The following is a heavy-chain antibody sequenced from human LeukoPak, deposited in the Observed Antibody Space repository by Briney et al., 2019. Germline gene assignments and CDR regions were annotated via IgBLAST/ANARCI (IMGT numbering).Heavy chain of an antibody. J-gene: IGHJ6*03. D-gene: IGHD3-10*01. CDR1: GFTFSNYA. CDR2: MSYDGSNK. CDR3: ATAARGYYYYMDV. Sequence: GKSLRLSCAASGFTFSNYAMHWVRQAPGKGLEWVAVMSYDGSNKYYADSVKGRFTISRDISKNTLYLQMNSLRAEDTAVYYCATAARGYYYYMDVWGKGTTVTVSS. V-gene: IGHV3-30*01.